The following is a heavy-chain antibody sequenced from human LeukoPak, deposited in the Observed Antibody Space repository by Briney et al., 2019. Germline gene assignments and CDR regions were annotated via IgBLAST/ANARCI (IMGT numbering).Heavy chain of an antibody. V-gene: IGHV3-66*01. CDR3: TGTYSSNWNWFDP. Sequence: PGGSLRLSCAASGFTVSSNYMSWVRQAPGKGLEWVSIIYSGGSTYYADSVKGRFTISRDNSKNTLFLQMNSLRAEDTAVYYCTGTYSSNWNWFDPWGQGTPVTVSS. D-gene: IGHD6-13*01. J-gene: IGHJ5*02. CDR2: IYSGGST. CDR1: GFTVSSNY.